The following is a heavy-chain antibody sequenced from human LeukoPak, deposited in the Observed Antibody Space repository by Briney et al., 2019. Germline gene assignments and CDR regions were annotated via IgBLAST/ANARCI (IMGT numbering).Heavy chain of an antibody. V-gene: IGHV4-59*11. CDR3: ARTKRMATIYAPQGLFDY. J-gene: IGHJ4*02. D-gene: IGHD5-24*01. CDR2: IYYSGST. Sequence: PSETLSLTCTVSGGSISGHYWSWIRQPPGKGLEWIGYIYYSGSTNYNPSLKSRVTISVDTSKNQFSLKLSSVTAADTAVYYCARTKRMATIYAPQGLFDYWGRGTLVTVSS. CDR1: GGSISGHY.